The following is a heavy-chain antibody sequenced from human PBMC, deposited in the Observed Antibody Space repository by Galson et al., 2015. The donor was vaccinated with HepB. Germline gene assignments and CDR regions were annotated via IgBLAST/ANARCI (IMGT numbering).Heavy chain of an antibody. J-gene: IGHJ4*02. CDR1: GGSISSSSYY. Sequence: ETLSLTCTVSGGSISSSSYYWGWIRQPPGKGLEWIGSIYYSGSTYYNPSLKSRVTISVDRSKNQFSLKLSSVTAADTAVYYCARGGNSDTNYYFDYWGQGTLVTVSS. CDR3: ARGGNSDTNYYFDY. D-gene: IGHD4-23*01. CDR2: IYYSGST. V-gene: IGHV4-39*07.